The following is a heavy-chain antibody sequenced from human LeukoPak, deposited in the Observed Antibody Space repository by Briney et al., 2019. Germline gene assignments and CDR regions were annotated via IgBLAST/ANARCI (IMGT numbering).Heavy chain of an antibody. V-gene: IGHV4-59*01. Sequence: TSETLSLTCTVSGGSISSYYWSWIRQPPGKGLEWIGYIYYSGSTNYNPSLKSRVTISVDTSKNQLSLKLNSVTAADTAVYYCARVYYGGNDAFDIWGQGTKVTVSS. CDR3: ARVYYGGNDAFDI. D-gene: IGHD4-23*01. CDR1: GGSISSYY. J-gene: IGHJ3*02. CDR2: IYYSGST.